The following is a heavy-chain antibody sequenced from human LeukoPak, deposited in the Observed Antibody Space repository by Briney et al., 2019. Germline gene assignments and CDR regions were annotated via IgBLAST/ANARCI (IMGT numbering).Heavy chain of an antibody. CDR1: GYTFTSYG. J-gene: IGHJ4*02. V-gene: IGHV1-18*01. CDR3: ARDQADIVVVVAATGGGKYFDY. D-gene: IGHD2-15*01. Sequence: GSVKVSCKASGYTFTSYGIGWVRQAPGQGLEWMGWISAYNGNTNYAQKLQGRVTMTTNTSTSTAYMELRSLRSDDTAVYYCARDQADIVVVVAATGGGKYFDYWGQGTLVTVSS. CDR2: ISAYNGNT.